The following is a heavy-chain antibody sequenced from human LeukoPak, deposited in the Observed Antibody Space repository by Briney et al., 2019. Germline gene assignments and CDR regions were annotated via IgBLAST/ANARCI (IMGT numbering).Heavy chain of an antibody. J-gene: IGHJ4*02. CDR3: ARSLWFGDSNLDY. V-gene: IGHV3-21*01. CDR1: GFTFSTYT. D-gene: IGHD3-10*01. Sequence: GGSLSLSLAASGFTFSTYTMDWVPQAPGRGLGWVSSISTSSIYIYYADSLKGRFTISRDNAKNSLYLQMSSLRAEDTAMYYCARSLWFGDSNLDYWGQGTLVTVSS. CDR2: ISTSSIYI.